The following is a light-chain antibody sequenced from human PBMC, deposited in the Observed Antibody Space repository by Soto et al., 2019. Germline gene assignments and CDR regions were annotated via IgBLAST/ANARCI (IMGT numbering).Light chain of an antibody. CDR3: QQRSNWPLT. J-gene: IGKJ3*01. V-gene: IGKV3-11*01. Sequence: ESVLTQSPGTLSLSPGERATLSCRASQSVSSNYLAWYQQKPGQAPRLLIYGASNRATGIPARFSGSGSGTDFTLTISSIEPEDFAVYYCQQRSNWPLTFGPGTKVDIK. CDR1: QSVSSNY. CDR2: GAS.